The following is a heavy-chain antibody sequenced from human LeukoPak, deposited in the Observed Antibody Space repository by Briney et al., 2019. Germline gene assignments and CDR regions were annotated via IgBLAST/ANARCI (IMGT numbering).Heavy chain of an antibody. J-gene: IGHJ4*02. CDR1: GHSISSGYY. CDR3: ARDSQSVVAADY. CDR2: IYHSGST. Sequence: SETLSLTCAVSGHSISSGYYWGWIRQPPGKGLEWIGSIYHSGSTYYNPSLKSRVTISVDTSKNQFSLKVSSVTAADTAVYYCARDSQSVVAADYWGQGTLVTVSS. V-gene: IGHV4-38-2*02. D-gene: IGHD2-15*01.